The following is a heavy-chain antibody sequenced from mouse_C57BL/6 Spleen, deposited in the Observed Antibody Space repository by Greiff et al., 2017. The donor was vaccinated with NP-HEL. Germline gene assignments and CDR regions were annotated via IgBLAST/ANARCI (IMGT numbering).Heavy chain of an antibody. J-gene: IGHJ4*01. D-gene: IGHD2-4*01. CDR2: IWGVGST. CDR3: ARLRRDYAMDY. V-gene: IGHV2-6*01. CDR1: GFSLTSYG. Sequence: VKVVESGPGLVAPSQSLSITCTVSGFSLTSYGVDWVRQSPGQGLEWLGVIWGVGSTNYNSALKSRLSISKDNSTSQVFLKMNSLQTDDTAMYYCARLRRDYAMDYWGQGTSVTVSS.